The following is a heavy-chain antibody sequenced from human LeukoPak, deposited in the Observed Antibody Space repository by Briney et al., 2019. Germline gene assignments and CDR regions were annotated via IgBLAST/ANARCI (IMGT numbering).Heavy chain of an antibody. CDR2: IYYSGTT. J-gene: IGHJ4*02. Sequence: PSETLSLTCSVSRGSIGGYYWSWIRQPPGKGLEWIAYIYYSGTTNYNPSLNSRVTISVDTSNNHFSLKLSSVTAADTAVYYCARGRQYFDHWGQGTLVTVSS. V-gene: IGHV4-59*01. CDR3: ARGRQYFDH. CDR1: RGSIGGYY.